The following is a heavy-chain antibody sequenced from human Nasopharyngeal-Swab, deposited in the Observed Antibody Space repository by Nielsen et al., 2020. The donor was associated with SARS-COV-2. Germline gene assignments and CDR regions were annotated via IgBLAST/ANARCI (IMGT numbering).Heavy chain of an antibody. V-gene: IGHV1-69*01. CDR3: ASTGPRVVVAATTFDY. D-gene: IGHD2-15*01. CDR2: IIPIFGTA. J-gene: IGHJ4*02. Sequence: WVRQAPGQGLEWMGGIIPIFGTANYAQKFQGRVTITADESTSTAYMELSSLRSEDTAVYYCASTGPRVVVAATTFDYWGQGTLVTVSS.